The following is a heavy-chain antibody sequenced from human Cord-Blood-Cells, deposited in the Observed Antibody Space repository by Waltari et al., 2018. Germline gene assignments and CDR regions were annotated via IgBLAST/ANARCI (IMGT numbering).Heavy chain of an antibody. J-gene: IGHJ4*02. CDR1: GFTFSSYE. CDR3: ARVSYGDYYFDY. D-gene: IGHD4-17*01. CDR2: ISSSGSTI. Sequence: EVQLVESGGGLVQPGGSLRLSCAASGFTFSSYEMNWVCQAPGKGLEWVSYISSSGSTIYYADSVKGRFTISRDNAKNSLYLQMNSLRAEDTAVYYCARVSYGDYYFDYWGQGTLVTVSS. V-gene: IGHV3-48*03.